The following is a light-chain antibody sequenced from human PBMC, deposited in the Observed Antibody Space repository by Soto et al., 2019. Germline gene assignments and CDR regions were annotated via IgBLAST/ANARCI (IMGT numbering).Light chain of an antibody. Sequence: QSALTQPASVSGSPGQSITISCAGTMRDVGAYNLVSWYQQHPGRAPQLIIYEVRNRPSGISFRFSGPKSGNTASLTISGLQAEDEADYYCSSYTCKGSLIFGGGTKLTVL. CDR1: MRDVGAYNL. CDR3: SSYTCKGSLI. CDR2: EVR. J-gene: IGLJ2*01. V-gene: IGLV2-14*01.